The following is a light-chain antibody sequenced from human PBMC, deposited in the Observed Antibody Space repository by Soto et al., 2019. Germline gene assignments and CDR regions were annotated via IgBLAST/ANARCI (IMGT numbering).Light chain of an antibody. CDR2: DVS. V-gene: IGLV2-14*01. Sequence: QSVLTQPASVSGSPGQSITISCTGTSSDVGGYNYVSWYQQHPGKVPKLMIYDVSNRPSGVSNRLSGSKSGNTASLTISGLQAEDEADYYCSSYTSSSTLSYVFGTGTKVTVL. J-gene: IGLJ1*01. CDR3: SSYTSSSTLSYV. CDR1: SSDVGGYNY.